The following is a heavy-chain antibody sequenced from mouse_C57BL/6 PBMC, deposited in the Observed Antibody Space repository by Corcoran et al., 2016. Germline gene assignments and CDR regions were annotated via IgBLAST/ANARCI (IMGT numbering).Heavy chain of an antibody. V-gene: IGHV1-26*01. CDR2: INPNNGGT. D-gene: IGHD2-4*01. J-gene: IGHJ2*01. CDR3: AKGGFYDYENYVDY. CDR1: GYTFTDYY. Sequence: EVQLQQSGPELVKPGASVKISCKASGYTFTDYYMNWVKQSHGKSLEWIGDINPNNGGTSYNQKFKGKATLTVDKSSSTAYMELRSLTSEDSAVYYCAKGGFYDYENYVDYWGQGTTLTVSS.